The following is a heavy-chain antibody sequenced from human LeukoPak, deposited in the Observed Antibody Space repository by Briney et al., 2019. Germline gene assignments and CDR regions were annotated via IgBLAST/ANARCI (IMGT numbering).Heavy chain of an antibody. CDR2: IADNGAT. Sequence: GGSLRLSCEASGFLSSKSAMTWVRQAPGKGLMWVSGIADNGATYYADSVKGRFIISRDNSKNMVFLQMDSLRAEDTALYYCAKVGVELHYYYYMDVWGRGTTVTVSS. CDR1: GFLSSKSA. J-gene: IGHJ6*03. D-gene: IGHD3-3*01. V-gene: IGHV3-23*01. CDR3: AKVGVELHYYYYMDV.